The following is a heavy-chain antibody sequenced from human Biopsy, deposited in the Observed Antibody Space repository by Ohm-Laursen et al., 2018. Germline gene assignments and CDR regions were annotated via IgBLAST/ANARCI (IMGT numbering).Heavy chain of an antibody. V-gene: IGHV4-4*07. CDR1: GASITGYF. Sequence: SDTLSLTCTVSGASITGYFWTWVRQPAGKGLDWIGHIYTIGDTTYNPSLESRVTMSLDTSKNQFSLKMTSLTAADTAVYFCAREDEGLLRALDLWGQGTMVTVFS. CDR3: AREDEGLLRALDL. D-gene: IGHD3-3*01. J-gene: IGHJ3*01. CDR2: IYTIGDT.